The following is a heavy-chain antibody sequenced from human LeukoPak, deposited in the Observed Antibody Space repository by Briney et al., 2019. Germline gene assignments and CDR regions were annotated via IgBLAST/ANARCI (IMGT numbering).Heavy chain of an antibody. V-gene: IGHV3-23*01. Sequence: PGRSLRLSCAASGFTFSKYAMTWVRQAPGKGLEGVSGISVSGDSTNYADSVKGRFTISRDNSKNTLYLQMNSLRAEDTAVYYCAKSNYFDSGGYYFFDYWGQGTLVTVSS. CDR1: GFTFSKYA. D-gene: IGHD3-22*01. CDR2: ISVSGDST. CDR3: AKSNYFDSGGYYFFDY. J-gene: IGHJ4*02.